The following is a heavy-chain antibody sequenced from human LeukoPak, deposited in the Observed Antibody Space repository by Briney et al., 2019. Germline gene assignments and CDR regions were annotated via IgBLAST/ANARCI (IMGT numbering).Heavy chain of an antibody. D-gene: IGHD3-10*01. CDR1: GSSISSYY. CDR3: ARSMVRGVIGWFDP. V-gene: IGHV4-59*01. Sequence: PSETLSLTCTVSGSSISSYYWSWIRQPPGKGLEWIGYIYYSGSTNYNPSLKSRVTISVDTSKNQFSLKLSSVTAADTAVYYCARSMVRGVIGWFDPWGQGTLVTVSS. CDR2: IYYSGST. J-gene: IGHJ5*02.